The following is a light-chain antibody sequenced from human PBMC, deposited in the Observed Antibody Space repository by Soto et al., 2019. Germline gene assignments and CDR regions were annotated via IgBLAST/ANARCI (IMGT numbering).Light chain of an antibody. CDR1: GAGYD. V-gene: IGLV1-40*01. CDR3: HYYDSSLSGWV. Sequence: QSVLTQPPSVSGAPGQRVTISCIGAGYDVHWYQQLPGTAPKVLIYGNNNRPSGVPDRCSGSKSGTSASLAITGLQAEDEADYYYHYYDSSLSGWVFGGGTQLTVL. J-gene: IGLJ3*02. CDR2: GNN.